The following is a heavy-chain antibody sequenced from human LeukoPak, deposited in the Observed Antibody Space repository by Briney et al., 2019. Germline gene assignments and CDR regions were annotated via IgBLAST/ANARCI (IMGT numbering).Heavy chain of an antibody. D-gene: IGHD3-3*01. Sequence: PSETLSLTCTLSGGSISTYYWSWIRQPPGKGLEWIGYIYYSGSTNYNPSLKSRVTISVDTSKNQFSLNLSFVTAADTAVYYCAPPGGYFGVGSGTPFDYWGQGTLVTVSS. CDR1: GGSISTYY. J-gene: IGHJ4*02. V-gene: IGHV4-59*01. CDR3: APPGGYFGVGSGTPFDY. CDR2: IYYSGST.